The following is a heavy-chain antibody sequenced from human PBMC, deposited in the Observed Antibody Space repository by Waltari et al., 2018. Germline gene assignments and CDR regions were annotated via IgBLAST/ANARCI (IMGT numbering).Heavy chain of an antibody. CDR1: GGSFSGYY. D-gene: IGHD3-10*01. V-gene: IGHV4-34*01. CDR2: INHSGST. CDR3: ARGLRITMVRGVIKGSYYYYMDV. J-gene: IGHJ6*03. Sequence: QVQLQQWGAGLLKPSETLSLTCAVYGGSFSGYYWSWIRQPPGKGLEWIGEINHSGSTNYNPSLKSRVTISVDTSKNQFSLKLSSVTAADTAVYYCARGLRITMVRGVIKGSYYYYMDVWGKGTTVTVSS.